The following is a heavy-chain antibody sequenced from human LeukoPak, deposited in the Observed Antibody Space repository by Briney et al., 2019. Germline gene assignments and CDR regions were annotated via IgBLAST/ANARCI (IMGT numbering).Heavy chain of an antibody. D-gene: IGHD3-10*01. V-gene: IGHV4-34*01. CDR2: INHSGST. Sequence: SETLSLTCAVYGGSFSGYHWSWIRQPPGKGLEWIGEINHSGSTNYNPSLKSRVTISVDKSENHFSLKLTSVTAADTAVYYCARDHGEEGDYSFDYWGQGTLVTVSS. J-gene: IGHJ4*02. CDR3: ARDHGEEGDYSFDY. CDR1: GGSFSGYH.